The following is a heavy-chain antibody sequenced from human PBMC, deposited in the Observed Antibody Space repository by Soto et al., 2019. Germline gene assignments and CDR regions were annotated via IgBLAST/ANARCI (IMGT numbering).Heavy chain of an antibody. D-gene: IGHD3-3*01. V-gene: IGHV2-5*02. J-gene: IGHJ4*02. CDR3: AHRVLRTVFGLVTTTAIYFDF. Sequence: QITLNESGPTQVNPRQTLTLTCTFSGFSLTTSGVGVGWIRQSPGKAPAWLALIYWDDDKRYSPSLKSKLTLTKATSKNQVVLTLADLDPADTATYYCAHRVLRTVFGLVTTTAIYFDFWGQGTPVAVSS. CDR2: IYWDDDK. CDR1: GFSLTTSGVG.